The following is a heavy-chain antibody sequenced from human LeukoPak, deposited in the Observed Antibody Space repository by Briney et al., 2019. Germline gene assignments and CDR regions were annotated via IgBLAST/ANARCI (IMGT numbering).Heavy chain of an antibody. CDR3: ASPPVAAPHHDAFDI. V-gene: IGHV1-69*04. CDR1: GGTFSSYA. J-gene: IGHJ3*02. D-gene: IGHD2-15*01. CDR2: IIPILGIA. Sequence: TSVKVSCKASGGTFSSYAISWVRQAPGQELEWMGRIIPILGIANYAQKFQGRVTITADKSTSTAYMELSSLRSEDTAVYYCASPPVAAPHHDAFDIWGQGTMVTVSS.